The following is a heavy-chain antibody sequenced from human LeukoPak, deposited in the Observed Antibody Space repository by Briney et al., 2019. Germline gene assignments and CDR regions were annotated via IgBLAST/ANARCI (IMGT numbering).Heavy chain of an antibody. J-gene: IGHJ6*03. D-gene: IGHD2-2*01. V-gene: IGHV1-2*02. Sequence: ASVKVSCKASGYTFTGYYIHWVRQAPGQRLEWMGWINPNSGGTNYAQKFQGRVTMTRDTSISTAYMELSRLRSDDTAVYYCARGYCSSTSCYLFSGLYASYYYYMDVWGKGTTVTISS. CDR2: INPNSGGT. CDR3: ARGYCSSTSCYLFSGLYASYYYYMDV. CDR1: GYTFTGYY.